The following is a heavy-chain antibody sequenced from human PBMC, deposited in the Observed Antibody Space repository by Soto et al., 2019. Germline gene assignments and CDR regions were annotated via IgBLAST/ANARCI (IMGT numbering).Heavy chain of an antibody. CDR1: GGSFSGYY. D-gene: IGHD3-3*01. CDR2: INHSGST. Sequence: SETLSLTCAVYGGSFSGYYWSWIRRPPGKGLEWIGEINHSGSTNYNPSLKSRVTISVDTSKNQFSLKLRSVTAADTAVYYCARYYDFWSGYYYMDIWDKGTTVTVSS. J-gene: IGHJ6*03. V-gene: IGHV4-34*01. CDR3: ARYYDFWSGYYYMDI.